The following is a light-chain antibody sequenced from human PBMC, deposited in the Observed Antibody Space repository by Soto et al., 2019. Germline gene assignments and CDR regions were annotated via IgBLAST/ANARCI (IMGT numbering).Light chain of an antibody. CDR2: LESTGSY. Sequence: QLVLTQSSSASASLGSSVKLTCTLNSGHSNHIIAWHQRQPGKAPRYLMKLESTGSYKKGSGVPDRFSGSSSGADRYLTISNLQFEDEADYYCETWDSNTWVFGGGTKLTVL. CDR3: ETWDSNTWV. J-gene: IGLJ3*02. V-gene: IGLV4-60*02. CDR1: SGHSNHI.